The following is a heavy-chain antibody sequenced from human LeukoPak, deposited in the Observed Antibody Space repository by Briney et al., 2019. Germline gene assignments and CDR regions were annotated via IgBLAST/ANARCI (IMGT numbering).Heavy chain of an antibody. CDR2: ISYDGSNK. Sequence: GGSLRLSCAASGFTFSSYAMHWVRQAPGKGLEWVAVISYDGSNKYYADSVKGRLTISRDNSKNTLYLQMNSLRAEDTAVYYCAREQVGANVFDYWGQGTLVTVSS. J-gene: IGHJ4*02. CDR3: AREQVGANVFDY. CDR1: GFTFSSYA. V-gene: IGHV3-30*04. D-gene: IGHD1-26*01.